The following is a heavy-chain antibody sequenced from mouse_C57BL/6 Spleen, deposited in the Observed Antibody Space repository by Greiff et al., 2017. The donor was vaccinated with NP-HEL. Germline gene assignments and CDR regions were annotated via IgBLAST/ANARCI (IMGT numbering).Heavy chain of an antibody. V-gene: IGHV1-59*01. Sequence: QVQLQQPGAELVRPGTSVKLSCKASGYTFTSYWMHWVKQRPGQGLEWIGVIDPSDSYTNYNQKFKGKATLTVDTSSSTAYMQLSSLTSEDSAVYYCARRFITTVVAFDYWGQGTTLTVSS. D-gene: IGHD1-1*01. J-gene: IGHJ2*01. CDR3: ARRFITTVVAFDY. CDR1: GYTFTSYW. CDR2: IDPSDSYT.